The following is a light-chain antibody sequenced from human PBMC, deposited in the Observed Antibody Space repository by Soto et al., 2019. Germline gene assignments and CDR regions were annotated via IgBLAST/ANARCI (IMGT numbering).Light chain of an antibody. CDR3: QQYGSSHLT. J-gene: IGKJ4*01. V-gene: IGKV3-20*01. CDR2: GAS. CDR1: QSVSSSD. Sequence: EIVLTQSPGTLSLSPGERATLSCRASQSVSSSDLAWYQQKPGQAPRLLIYGASSRATGIPDRFSGSGSGTDFTLTISRLEPEDFAVYYCQQYGSSHLTFGGGTKVEIK.